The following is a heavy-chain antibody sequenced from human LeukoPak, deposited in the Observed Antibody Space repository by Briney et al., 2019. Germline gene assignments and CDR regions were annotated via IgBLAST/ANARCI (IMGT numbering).Heavy chain of an antibody. D-gene: IGHD5-12*01. V-gene: IGHV4-34*01. J-gene: IGHJ5*02. Sequence: SETLSLTCAVYGGSFSGYYWSWIRQPPGKGLEWIGEINHSGSTNYNPSLKSRVSISVDTSKNQFSLKLSSVTAADTAVYYCARQIRWLRYWFDPWGQGTLVTVSS. CDR3: ARQIRWLRYWFDP. CDR1: GGSFSGYY. CDR2: INHSGST.